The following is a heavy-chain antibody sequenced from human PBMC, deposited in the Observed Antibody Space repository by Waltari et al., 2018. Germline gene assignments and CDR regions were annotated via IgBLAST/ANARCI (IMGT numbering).Heavy chain of an antibody. CDR2: TRNKANSYTT. D-gene: IGHD7-27*01. CDR3: ARAWGSPGY. V-gene: IGHV3-72*01. J-gene: IGHJ4*02. CDR1: GFTFSDHY. Sequence: EVQLVESGGGLVQPGGSLRLSCAASGFTFSDHYMDCVRQAPGKGLEWVGRTRNKANSYTTEYAASVKGRFTISRDDSKNSLYLQMNSLKTEDTAVYYCARAWGSPGYWGQGTLVTVSS.